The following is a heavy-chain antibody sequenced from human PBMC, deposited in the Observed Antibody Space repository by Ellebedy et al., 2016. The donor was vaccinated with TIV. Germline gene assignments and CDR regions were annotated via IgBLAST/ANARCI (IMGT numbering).Heavy chain of an antibody. CDR3: ARIESWQPIDD. J-gene: IGHJ4*02. D-gene: IGHD2-21*01. V-gene: IGHV4-39*01. CDR1: GGFVNSSRHY. CDR2: VYYSGSP. Sequence: MPSETLSLTCDVSGGFVNSSRHYWAWIRQPPGKGLEWIGSVYYSGSPYYNPSFKSRVTLSADTSKNQFSLNLRTVTAADTAVYYCARIESWQPIDDWGQGILVTISS.